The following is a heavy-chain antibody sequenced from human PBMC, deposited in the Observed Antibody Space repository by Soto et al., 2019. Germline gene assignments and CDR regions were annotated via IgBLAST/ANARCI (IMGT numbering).Heavy chain of an antibody. J-gene: IGHJ5*02. CDR1: GGSFSGYY. D-gene: IGHD6-19*01. CDR3: ERDTVAGRWFDP. V-gene: IGHV4-34*01. CDR2: INHSGST. Sequence: QVQLQQWGAGLLKPSETLSLTCAVYGGSFSGYYWCWIRQPPGKGLEWIGEINHSGSTNYNPSLNCRVTISVDTSKNQFSLQLSAVTAADTAVYYCERDTVAGRWFDPWGQGTLVTVSS.